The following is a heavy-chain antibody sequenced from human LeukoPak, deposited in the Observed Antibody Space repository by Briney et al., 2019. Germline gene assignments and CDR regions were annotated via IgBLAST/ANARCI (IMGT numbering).Heavy chain of an antibody. Sequence: GGSLRLSCAASGFTFRTFAMDWVRQAPGKGLEWVAAIWFDGTEGPDKNYADSVRGRFLISRDDSKNTLFLQMNNLRAEDTAVYYCAKEAGSGWRYFDNWGQGTWSPSP. CDR3: AKEAGSGWRYFDN. CDR1: GFTFRTFA. CDR2: IWFDGTEGPDK. J-gene: IGHJ4*02. V-gene: IGHV3-33*06. D-gene: IGHD6-19*01.